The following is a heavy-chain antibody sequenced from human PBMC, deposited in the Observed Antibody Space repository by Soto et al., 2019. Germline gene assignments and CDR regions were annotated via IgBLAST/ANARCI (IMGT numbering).Heavy chain of an antibody. J-gene: IGHJ4*02. V-gene: IGHV1-46*01. Sequence: QVQLVQSGAEVKKPGASVKVSCKASGYTFTNYYLQWVRQAPGQGLEWMGVIHPDGGHTTYSQKFQDRVTMTRDTFTSTIYMELISLRAEDTAVYYCARGDNDYWGQGSLVTVSS. CDR3: ARGDNDY. CDR1: GYTFTNYY. CDR2: IHPDGGHT.